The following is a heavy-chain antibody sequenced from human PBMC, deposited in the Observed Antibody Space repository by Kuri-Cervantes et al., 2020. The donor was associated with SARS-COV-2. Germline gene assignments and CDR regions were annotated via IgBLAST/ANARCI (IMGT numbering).Heavy chain of an antibody. V-gene: IGHV1-2*02. Sequence: ASVKVACKASGYTFTGYYMHWVRQAPGQGLEWMGWINPNSGGTNYAQKFQGRVTMTRDTSISTAYMELSRLRSDDTAVYYCARDLAWGGYYMDVWGKGTTVTVSS. D-gene: IGHD7-27*01. CDR2: INPNSGGT. CDR3: ARDLAWGGYYMDV. J-gene: IGHJ6*03. CDR1: GYTFTGYY.